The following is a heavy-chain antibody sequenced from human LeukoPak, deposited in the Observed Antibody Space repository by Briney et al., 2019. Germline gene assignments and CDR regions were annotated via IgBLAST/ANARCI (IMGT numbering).Heavy chain of an antibody. Sequence: KSSETLSLTCAVYGGSFSGYYWSWIRQPPGKGLEWIGYIYYSGSTNYNPSLKSRVTMSVDTSKNKFSLKLSSVTAADTAVYYCARDSGTTGEVKFDPWGQGTLVTVSS. D-gene: IGHD3-10*01. V-gene: IGHV4-59*12. CDR3: ARDSGTTGEVKFDP. CDR2: IYYSGST. J-gene: IGHJ5*02. CDR1: GGSFSGYY.